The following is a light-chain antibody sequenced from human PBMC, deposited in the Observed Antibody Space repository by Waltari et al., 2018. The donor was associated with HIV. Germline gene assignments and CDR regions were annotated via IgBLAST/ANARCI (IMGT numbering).Light chain of an antibody. J-gene: IGLJ2*01. V-gene: IGLV1-51*01. CDR2: DTN. CDR3: GTWDSSLSAVV. CDR1: SSNIGHHY. Sequence: QSVLTQPPSVSAAPGQKVTISCSGSSSNIGHHYVSWYQQIPGTAPRLVIYDTNDRPSGIPDRFSGSKSGTSATLGITGPQTGDEADYYCGTWDSSLSAVVFGGGTKLTVL.